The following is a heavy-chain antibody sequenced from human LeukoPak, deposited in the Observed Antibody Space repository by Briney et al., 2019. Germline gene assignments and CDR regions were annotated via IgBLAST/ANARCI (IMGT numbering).Heavy chain of an antibody. CDR3: AAVVPAVMGYFDY. V-gene: IGHV1-69*13. Sequence: ASVKVSCKASGGTFSSYAISWVRQAPGQGLEWMGGIIPIFGTANHAQKFQGRVTITADESTSTAYMELSSLRSEDTAVYYCAAVVPAVMGYFDYWGQGTLVTVSS. CDR1: GGTFSSYA. J-gene: IGHJ4*02. D-gene: IGHD2-2*01. CDR2: IIPIFGTA.